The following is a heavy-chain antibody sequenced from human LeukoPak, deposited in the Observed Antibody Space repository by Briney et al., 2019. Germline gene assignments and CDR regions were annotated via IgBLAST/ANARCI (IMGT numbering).Heavy chain of an antibody. D-gene: IGHD6-19*01. V-gene: IGHV1-2*02. CDR3: ASPGGGVAGHFDY. J-gene: IGHJ4*02. CDR1: GYKFSNYI. Sequence: ASVKVSCKAAGYKFSNYIIRWVRQAPGKGLDYMGWINPYSGATDSAQKFQGRVTMTRDTSISTAYMELSRLRSDDTAMYYCASPGGGVAGHFDYWGQGTRVTVSS. CDR2: INPYSGAT.